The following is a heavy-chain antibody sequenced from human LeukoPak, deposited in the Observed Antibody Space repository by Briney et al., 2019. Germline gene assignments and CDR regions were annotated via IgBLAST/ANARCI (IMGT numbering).Heavy chain of an antibody. D-gene: IGHD6-13*01. J-gene: IGHJ4*02. CDR3: ARDDIAAVDFDY. Sequence: GGSLRLSCAASGFIFSTYWMHWVRHAPGKGLVWVSRVNGDGSSTNYADSVKGRFTISRDNAKNTLYLQMNSLRAEDTAVYYCARDDIAAVDFDYWGQGILVTVSS. CDR2: VNGDGSST. V-gene: IGHV3-74*01. CDR1: GFIFSTYW.